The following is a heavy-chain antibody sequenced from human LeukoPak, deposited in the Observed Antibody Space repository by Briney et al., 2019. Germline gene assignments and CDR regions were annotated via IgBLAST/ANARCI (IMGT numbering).Heavy chain of an antibody. J-gene: IGHJ4*02. CDR1: GGTFSSYA. CDR3: ARAGYGSGSYYY. D-gene: IGHD3-10*01. Sequence: ASVKVSCKASGGTFSSYAISWVRQAPGQGLEWMGGIIPIFGTANYTQKFQGRVTITADESTSTAYMELSSLRSEDTAVYYCARAGYGSGSYYYWGQGTLVTVSS. V-gene: IGHV1-69*13. CDR2: IIPIFGTA.